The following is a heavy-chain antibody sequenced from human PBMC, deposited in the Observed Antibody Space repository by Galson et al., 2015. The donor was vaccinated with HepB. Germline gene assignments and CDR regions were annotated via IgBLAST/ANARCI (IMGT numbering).Heavy chain of an antibody. CDR3: GRLSRTMTDC. CDR2: INPDGSDK. V-gene: IGHV3-7*01. J-gene: IGHJ4*02. Sequence: SLRLSCAVSGLTFSNYWMSWVRQAPGKGLEWVAKINPDGSDKSHVDSVEGRFTISRDNAKNSLFLQMNSLRAEDTAVYYCGRLSRTMTDCWGQRTLVSVSS. D-gene: IGHD3-3*01. CDR1: GLTFSNYW.